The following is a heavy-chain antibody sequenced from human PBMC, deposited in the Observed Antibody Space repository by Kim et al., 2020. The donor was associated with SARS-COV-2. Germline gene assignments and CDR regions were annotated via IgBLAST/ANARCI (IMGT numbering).Heavy chain of an antibody. CDR3: ARINLGVYAAPHYFDY. Sequence: GGSLRLSCAASGFTFSSYGMHWVRQAPGKGLEWVAVIWYDGSNKYYADSVKGRFTISRDNSKNTLYLQMNSLRAEDTAVYYCARINLGVYAAPHYFDYWGQGTLVTVSS. CDR1: GFTFSSYG. J-gene: IGHJ4*02. CDR2: IWYDGSNK. D-gene: IGHD3-16*01. V-gene: IGHV3-33*08.